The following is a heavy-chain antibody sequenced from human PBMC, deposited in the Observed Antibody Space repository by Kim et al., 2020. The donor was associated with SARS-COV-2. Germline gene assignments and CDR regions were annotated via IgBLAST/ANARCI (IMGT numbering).Heavy chain of an antibody. CDR2: IYYSGST. D-gene: IGHD2-15*01. CDR1: GGSISSSSYY. V-gene: IGHV4-39*02. Sequence: SETLSLTCTVSGGSISSSSYYWGWIRQPPGKGLEWIGSIYYSGSTYYNPSLKSRVTISVDTSKNQFSLKLSSVTAADTAVYYCARDRSGGRRLYNWFDP. J-gene: IGHJ5*02. CDR3: ARDRSGGRRLYNWFDP.